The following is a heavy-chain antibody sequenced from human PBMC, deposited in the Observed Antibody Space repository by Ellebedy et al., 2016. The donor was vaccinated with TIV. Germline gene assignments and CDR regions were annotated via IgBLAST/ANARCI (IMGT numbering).Heavy chain of an antibody. CDR3: AKLPVAYNWNYADDY. CDR2: IGGTGGTT. J-gene: IGHJ4*02. CDR1: GISLRSYA. V-gene: IGHV3-23*01. Sequence: GESLKISCATSGISLRSYAMSWVRHAPGKGLEWVSTIGGTGGTTYYRESVKGRVTVSRDTSRNTLYLQMSSMRAEETAVYYCAKLPVAYNWNYADDYWGQGTLVTVSS. D-gene: IGHD1-7*01.